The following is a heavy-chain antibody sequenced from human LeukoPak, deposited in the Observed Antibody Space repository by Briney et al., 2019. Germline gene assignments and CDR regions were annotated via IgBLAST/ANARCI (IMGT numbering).Heavy chain of an antibody. J-gene: IGHJ6*02. CDR3: AKDVRVGGGGMDV. CDR1: GFTFSTYA. D-gene: IGHD1-26*01. V-gene: IGHV3-23*01. CDR2: ISDSGANK. Sequence: PGGSLRLSCGASGFTFSTYAMNWVRQAPGKGLEWVSLISDSGANKHYADSVKGRFTISRDNSKNTLSLQMNSLRAEDTAVYYCAKDVRVGGGGMDVWGQGTPVTVSS.